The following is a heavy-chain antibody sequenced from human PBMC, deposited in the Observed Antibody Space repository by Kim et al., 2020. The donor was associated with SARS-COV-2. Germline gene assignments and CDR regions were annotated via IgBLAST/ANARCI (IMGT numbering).Heavy chain of an antibody. Sequence: GGSLRLSCAASGFTFSSYGMHWVRQAPGKGLEWVAVIWYDGSNKYYADSVKGRFTISRDNSKNTMYLQMNSLRAEDTAVYYCARDKERYDSSGCFDYWGQGTLVTVSS. CDR2: IWYDGSNK. J-gene: IGHJ4*02. V-gene: IGHV3-33*08. D-gene: IGHD3-22*01. CDR3: ARDKERYDSSGCFDY. CDR1: GFTFSSYG.